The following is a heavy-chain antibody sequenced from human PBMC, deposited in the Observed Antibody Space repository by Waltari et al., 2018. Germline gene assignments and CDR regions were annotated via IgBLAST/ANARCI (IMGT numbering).Heavy chain of an antibody. CDR1: GYTFTSYA. Sequence: QVQLVQSGAEVKKPGASVKVSCKASGYTFTSYAMHWVRQAPGQRLEWMGWINAVNGNTKYSQKFQGRVTITRDTSASTAYMELSSLRSEDTAVYYCARGGYSGYDPPAFWGQGTLVTVSS. CDR2: INAVNGNT. CDR3: ARGGYSGYDPPAF. J-gene: IGHJ4*02. V-gene: IGHV1-3*01. D-gene: IGHD5-12*01.